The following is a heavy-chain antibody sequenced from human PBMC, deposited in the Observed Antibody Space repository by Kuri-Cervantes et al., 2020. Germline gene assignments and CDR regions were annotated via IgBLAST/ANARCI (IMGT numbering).Heavy chain of an antibody. Sequence: GGSLRLSCADSGFTFSSYGMHWVRQAPGKGLEWVAVIWYDGSNKYYADSVKGRFTISRDNSKNTLYLQMNSLRAEDTAVYYCARLLRGSNPYYYYYMDVWGKGTTVTVSS. CDR3: ARLLRGSNPYYYYYMDV. CDR1: GFTFSSYG. J-gene: IGHJ6*03. D-gene: IGHD3-10*01. V-gene: IGHV3-33*08. CDR2: IWYDGSNK.